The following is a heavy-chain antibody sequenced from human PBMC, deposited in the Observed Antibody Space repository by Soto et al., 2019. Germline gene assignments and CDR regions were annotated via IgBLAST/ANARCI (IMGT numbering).Heavy chain of an antibody. CDR1: GFTVSSNY. V-gene: IGHV3-66*01. CDR3: ARDSPGYCSGGSCYSGLNYYYMDV. Sequence: GGSLRLSCAASGFTVSSNYMSWVRQAPGKGLEWVSVIYSGGSTYYADSVKGRFTISRDNSKNTLYLQMNSLRAEDTAVYYCARDSPGYCSGGSCYSGLNYYYMDVWGKGTTVTVSS. D-gene: IGHD2-15*01. J-gene: IGHJ6*03. CDR2: IYSGGST.